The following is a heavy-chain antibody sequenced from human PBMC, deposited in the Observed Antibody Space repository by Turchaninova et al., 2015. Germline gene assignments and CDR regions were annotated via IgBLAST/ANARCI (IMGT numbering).Heavy chain of an antibody. D-gene: IGHD1-1*01. V-gene: IGHV3-30*04. CDR2: ISHERIEK. CDR3: ARDRFLPATGTWVPSHY. CDR1: GFTVRAYV. Sequence: QVLLVESGGGVVQTGLAVRLSCSASGFTVRAYVRNWVSQAPSKGLEGVSVISHERIEKYYADSVKGRLTIARENSKNTLYLQVDSLRIEDTALYYCARDRFLPATGTWVPSHYWGQGTLVTVSS. J-gene: IGHJ4*02.